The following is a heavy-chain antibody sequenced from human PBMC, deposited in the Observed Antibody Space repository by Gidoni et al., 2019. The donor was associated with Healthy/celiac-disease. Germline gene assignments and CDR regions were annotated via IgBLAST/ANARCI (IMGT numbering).Heavy chain of an antibody. Sequence: SSYGMHWVRQAPGKGLEWVAVIWYDGSNKYYADSVKGRFTISRDNSKNTLYLQMNSLRAEDTAVYYCARDWEEQWLVGGGFDYWGQGTLVTVSS. CDR1: SSYG. D-gene: IGHD6-19*01. CDR3: ARDWEEQWLVGGGFDY. CDR2: IWYDGSNK. J-gene: IGHJ4*02. V-gene: IGHV3-33*01.